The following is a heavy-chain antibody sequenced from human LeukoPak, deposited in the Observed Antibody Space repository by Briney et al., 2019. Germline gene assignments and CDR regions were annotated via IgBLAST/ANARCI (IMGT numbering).Heavy chain of an antibody. V-gene: IGHV3-64D*06. D-gene: IGHD2-2*01. CDR3: VKGGSTAMRASYFDY. CDR1: GFTFSSYA. CDR2: ISSNGGST. Sequence: GGSLRLSCSASGFTFSSYAMHSVRQAPGKGLEYVSAISSNGGSTYYADSVKGRFTISRDNSKNTLYLQMSSLRAEDTAVYYCVKGGSTAMRASYFDYWGQGTLVTVSS. J-gene: IGHJ4*02.